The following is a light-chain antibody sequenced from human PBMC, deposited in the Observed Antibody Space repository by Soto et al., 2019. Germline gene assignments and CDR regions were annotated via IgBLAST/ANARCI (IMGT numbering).Light chain of an antibody. CDR3: QQYNSYSPWT. J-gene: IGKJ1*01. Sequence: DIQMTQSPSTLSASVGDRFTISCRFCQSISSWLAWYQQKAGKAPKLLIYDASSLESGVPSRFSGSGSGTEFTLTISSLQPDDFATYYCQQYNSYSPWTFGQGAK. V-gene: IGKV1-5*01. CDR2: DAS. CDR1: QSISSW.